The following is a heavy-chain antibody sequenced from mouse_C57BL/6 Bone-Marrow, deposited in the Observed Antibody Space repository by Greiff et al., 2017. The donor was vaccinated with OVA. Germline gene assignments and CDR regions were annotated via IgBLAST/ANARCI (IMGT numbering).Heavy chain of an antibody. CDR3: ARDDLGDYYAMDY. V-gene: IGHV3-5*01. J-gene: IGHJ4*01. CDR1: GISITTGNYR. Sequence: EVKLQESGPGLVKPSQTVFLTCTVTGISITTGNYRWSWIRQFPGNKLEWIGYIYYSGTITYNPSLTSRTTITRDTPKNQFFLEMNSLTAEDTATYYCARDDLGDYYAMDYWGQGTSVTVSS. CDR2: IYYSGTI. D-gene: IGHD2-4*01.